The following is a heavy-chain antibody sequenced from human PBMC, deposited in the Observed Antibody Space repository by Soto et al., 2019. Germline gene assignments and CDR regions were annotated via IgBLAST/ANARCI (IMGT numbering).Heavy chain of an antibody. J-gene: IGHJ5*02. D-gene: IGHD2-15*01. CDR2: INPSGGST. Sequence: QVQLVQSGAEVKKPGASVKVSCKASGYTFTSYYMHWVRQAPGQGLEWMGIINPSGGSTSYAQKFQSRVTMTRDTSTSTVYMELSSLRSEDTAVYYCAREWDRYCSGGSCSSLDPWGQGTLVTVSS. V-gene: IGHV1-46*01. CDR3: AREWDRYCSGGSCSSLDP. CDR1: GYTFTSYY.